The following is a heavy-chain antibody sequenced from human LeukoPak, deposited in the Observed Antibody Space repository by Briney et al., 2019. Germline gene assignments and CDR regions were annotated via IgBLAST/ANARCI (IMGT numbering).Heavy chain of an antibody. J-gene: IGHJ3*02. CDR2: IIAYNGNT. D-gene: IGHD3-10*01. CDR3: ARGTGYYYGSGSYPNDAFDI. Sequence: AAVKDSCKASGYTLTSYGISWVRQAPRQGPEWVGWIIAYNGNTNYAQKLQCRVTMTTDPSTSTAYMELRSLTSDDTAVYYCARGTGYYYGSGSYPNDAFDIWGQRTMVTVSS. V-gene: IGHV1-18*01. CDR1: GYTLTSYG.